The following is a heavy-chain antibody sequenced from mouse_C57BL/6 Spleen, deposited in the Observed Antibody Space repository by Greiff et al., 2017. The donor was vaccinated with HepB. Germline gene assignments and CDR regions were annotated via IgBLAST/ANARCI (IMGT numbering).Heavy chain of an antibody. D-gene: IGHD1-1*02. Sequence: EVQLQESGPGLVKPSQSLSLTCSVTGYSITSGYYWNWIRQFPGNKLEWMGYISYDGSNNYNPSLKNRISITRDTSKNQFFLKLNSVTTEDTATYYCAREGGPDRDFDYWGQGTTLTVSS. CDR2: ISYDGSN. CDR3: AREGGPDRDFDY. CDR1: GYSITSGYY. J-gene: IGHJ2*01. V-gene: IGHV3-6*01.